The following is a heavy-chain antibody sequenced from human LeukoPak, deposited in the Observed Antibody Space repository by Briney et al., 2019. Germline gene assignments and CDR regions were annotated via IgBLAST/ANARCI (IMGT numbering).Heavy chain of an antibody. D-gene: IGHD2-21*02. CDR3: VRDRSVTGYWYFDL. J-gene: IGHJ2*01. V-gene: IGHV4-30-2*01. CDR1: GGSISSGSYS. CDR2: IYRSGST. Sequence: SQTLSLTCAVSGGSISSGSYSWSWIRQPPGRGLEWIGFIYRSGSTYYNPSLKTRVTISVDRSKNQFSLKLSSVTAADTAVYYCVRDRSVTGYWYFDLGGRGTLVTVSS.